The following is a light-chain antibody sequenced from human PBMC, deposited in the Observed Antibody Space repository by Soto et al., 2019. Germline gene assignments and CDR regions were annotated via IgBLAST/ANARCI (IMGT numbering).Light chain of an antibody. J-gene: IGKJ1*01. Sequence: EIVMTQSPATLSVSPGERGTLSCRASQSVSSNLAWYQQKPGQAPRLLIYGASTRATGPPGRFSGSGSGTEFTLTISSLQSEDFAVYYCQQYNYWPWTFGQGTKVDIK. CDR1: QSVSSN. CDR3: QQYNYWPWT. V-gene: IGKV3D-15*01. CDR2: GAS.